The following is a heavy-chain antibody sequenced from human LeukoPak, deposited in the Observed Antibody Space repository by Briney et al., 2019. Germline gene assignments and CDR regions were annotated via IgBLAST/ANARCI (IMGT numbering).Heavy chain of an antibody. Sequence: PSETLSLTCAAYGGSFSGYYWSWIRQPPGKGLEWIGEINHSGSTNYNSSLKSRVTISVDTSKNQFSLRLSSVTAADTAVYYCARVLEGSSGQHWYFDLWGRGTLVTVSS. D-gene: IGHD6-19*01. CDR3: ARVLEGSSGQHWYFDL. CDR2: INHSGST. CDR1: GGSFSGYY. J-gene: IGHJ2*01. V-gene: IGHV4-34*01.